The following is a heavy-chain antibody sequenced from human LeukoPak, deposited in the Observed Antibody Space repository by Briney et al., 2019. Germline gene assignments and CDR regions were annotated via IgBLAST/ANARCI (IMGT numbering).Heavy chain of an antibody. CDR3: ARPAGYSSGYDACDI. D-gene: IGHD6-19*01. CDR1: GYTFTGYY. Sequence: ASVKVSCKASGYTFTGYYMHWVRQAPGQGLEWMGRITPNSGGTNYAQKFQGRVTITRDTSISTAYMTLSRLRSEDTAVYYSARPAGYSSGYDACDIWGQGTMVTVSS. J-gene: IGHJ3*02. V-gene: IGHV1-2*06. CDR2: ITPNSGGT.